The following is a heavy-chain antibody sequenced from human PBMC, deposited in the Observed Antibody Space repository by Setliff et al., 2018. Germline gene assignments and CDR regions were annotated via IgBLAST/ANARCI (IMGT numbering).Heavy chain of an antibody. J-gene: IGHJ4*02. V-gene: IGHV1-69-2*01. D-gene: IGHD5-18*01. CDR2: IDPEDGKT. CDR1: GYTFTDDY. Sequence: SCKASGYTFTDDYMYWVKQAPGKGLEWMGRIDPEDGKTVYAEKFQGRVIISADTSIDTVYLEIDSPRSEDTAVYYCAFRRGYIYGLDNWGQGTLVTVSS. CDR3: AFRRGYIYGLDN.